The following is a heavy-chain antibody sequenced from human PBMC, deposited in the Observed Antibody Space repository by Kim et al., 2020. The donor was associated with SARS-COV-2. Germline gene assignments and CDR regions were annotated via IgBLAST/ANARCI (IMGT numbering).Heavy chain of an antibody. CDR1: GFTFSNYW. CDR2: IKQDGSER. D-gene: IGHD4-4*01. V-gene: IGHV3-7*01. Sequence: GGSLRLSCAASGFTFSNYWMTWFRQAPGKGLEWVANIKQDGSERYYVDSVKGRFTISRDNAKNSLYLQMNSLRVEDTAVYYCASPTAVRADYRDYWGQGTLVTVSS. CDR3: ASPTAVRADYRDY. J-gene: IGHJ4*02.